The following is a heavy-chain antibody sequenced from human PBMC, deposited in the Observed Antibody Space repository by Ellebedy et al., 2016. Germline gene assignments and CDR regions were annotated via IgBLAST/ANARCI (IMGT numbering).Heavy chain of an antibody. Sequence: SETLSLTCAVYGGSFSGYYWSWIRQSPGKGLEWLGEVHHSGSANYISSLKTRVTISLDTSKNHFSLNLSYVTAADTAVYFCARGHSGGWLGPWGQGTLVTVSS. V-gene: IGHV4-34*01. CDR3: ARGHSGGWLGP. J-gene: IGHJ5*02. D-gene: IGHD2-21*01. CDR2: VHHSGSA. CDR1: GGSFSGYY.